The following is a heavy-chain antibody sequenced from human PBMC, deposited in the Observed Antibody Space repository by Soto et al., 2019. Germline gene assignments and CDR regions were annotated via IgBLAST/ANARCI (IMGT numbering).Heavy chain of an antibody. Sequence: PSETLSLTCTVSGGSISSGGYYWSWIRQHPGKGLEWIGYIYYSGSTYYNPSLKSRVTISVDTSKNQFSLKLSSVTAADTAVYYCARASGVVAARHFDYWGQGTLVTVSS. D-gene: IGHD2-15*01. J-gene: IGHJ4*02. CDR3: ARASGVVAARHFDY. CDR2: IYYSGST. V-gene: IGHV4-31*03. CDR1: GGSISSGGYY.